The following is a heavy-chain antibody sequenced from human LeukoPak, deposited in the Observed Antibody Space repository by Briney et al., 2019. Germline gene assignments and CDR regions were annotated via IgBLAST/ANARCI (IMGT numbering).Heavy chain of an antibody. CDR1: GGSISSGGYY. CDR3: ARTIFENYMDV. Sequence: PSQTLSLTCTVSGGSISSGGYYWSWIRQPPGKGLEWIGYIYHSGSTYYNPSLKSRVTISVDRSKNQFSLKLSSVTAADTAVYYCARTIFENYMDVWGKGTTVTVSS. CDR2: IYHSGST. J-gene: IGHJ6*03. D-gene: IGHD3-3*01. V-gene: IGHV4-30-2*01.